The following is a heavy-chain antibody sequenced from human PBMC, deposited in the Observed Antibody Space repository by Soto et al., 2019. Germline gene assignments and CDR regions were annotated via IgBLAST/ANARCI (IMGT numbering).Heavy chain of an antibody. CDR3: ARPHYYDSSGYYFAFDY. D-gene: IGHD3-22*01. V-gene: IGHV1-69*13. Sequence: SVKVSCKASGGTFSSYAISWVRQAPGQGLEWMGGIIPIFGTANYAQKFQGRVTITADESTSTAYMELSSLRSEDTAVYYCARPHYYDSSGYYFAFDYWGQGTLVTVSS. J-gene: IGHJ4*02. CDR2: IIPIFGTA. CDR1: GGTFSSYA.